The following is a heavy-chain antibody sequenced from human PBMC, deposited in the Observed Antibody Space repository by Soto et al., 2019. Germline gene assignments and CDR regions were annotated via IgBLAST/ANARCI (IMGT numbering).Heavy chain of an antibody. V-gene: IGHV4-31*03. D-gene: IGHD3-10*01. J-gene: IGHJ5*02. Sequence: QVQLQESGPGLVKPSQTLSLTCSVSGGSLSSGGYFWSWIRQHPGKGLEWIGYIYYSGSTYYNPSLKSRVTISVDTSKNKFSLKLSSLTAADTAVYYCARRSFGELSGWFDPWGQGTLVTVS. CDR3: ARRSFGELSGWFDP. CDR1: GGSLSSGGYF. CDR2: IYYSGST.